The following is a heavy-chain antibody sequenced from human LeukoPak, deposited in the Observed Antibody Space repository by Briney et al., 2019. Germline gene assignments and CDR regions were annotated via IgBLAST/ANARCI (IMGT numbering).Heavy chain of an antibody. D-gene: IGHD5-24*01. CDR3: ARMAEMATIFDY. V-gene: IGHV1-69*13. CDR2: NIPIFGTA. Sequence: SVTVSCTASGGTFSSYAISWVRQAPGQGLEWMGGNIPIFGTANYAQKFQGRVTITADESTSTAYMELSSLRSEDTAVYYCARMAEMATIFDYWGQGTLVTVSS. J-gene: IGHJ4*02. CDR1: GGTFSSYA.